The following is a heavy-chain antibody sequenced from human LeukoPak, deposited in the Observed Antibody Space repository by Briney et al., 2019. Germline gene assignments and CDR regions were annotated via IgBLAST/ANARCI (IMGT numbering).Heavy chain of an antibody. CDR1: GFTFSNYA. Sequence: GGSLRLSCTPSGFTFSNYAIHWVRQAPGKGLDWAALISKDGTNKYYPDSVKGRFTISRDNSKNTLYLQMNSLRAEDTAVYYCAILGYSSSVFDCWGQGTLVTVSS. V-gene: IGHV3-30-3*01. D-gene: IGHD6-13*01. J-gene: IGHJ4*02. CDR3: AILGYSSSVFDC. CDR2: ISKDGTNK.